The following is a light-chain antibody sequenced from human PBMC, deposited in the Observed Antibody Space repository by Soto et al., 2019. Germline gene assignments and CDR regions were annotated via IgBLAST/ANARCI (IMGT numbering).Light chain of an antibody. Sequence: QSVLTRPRSVSGSPGQSVTISCTGTSSDVGGYNYVSWYQQHPGKAPKLMIYDVSKRPSGVPDRFSGSKSGNTASLTISGLQAEDEADYYCCSYAGSHTRVFGTGTKVTVL. CDR3: CSYAGSHTRV. J-gene: IGLJ1*01. V-gene: IGLV2-11*01. CDR1: SSDVGGYNY. CDR2: DVS.